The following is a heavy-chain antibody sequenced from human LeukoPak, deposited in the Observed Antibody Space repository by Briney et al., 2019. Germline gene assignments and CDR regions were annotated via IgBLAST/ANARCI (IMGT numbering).Heavy chain of an antibody. J-gene: IGHJ4*02. CDR3: ANTGRITIFGVVPPYYFDY. D-gene: IGHD3-3*01. CDR2: IGGSGGST. Sequence: GGSLRLSCAASGFTFSSYAMSWVRQAPGKGLEWVSAIGGSGGSTYYADSVKGRFTISRDNSKNTLYLQMNSLRAEDTAVYYCANTGRITIFGVVPPYYFDYWGQGTLVTVSS. CDR1: GFTFSSYA. V-gene: IGHV3-23*01.